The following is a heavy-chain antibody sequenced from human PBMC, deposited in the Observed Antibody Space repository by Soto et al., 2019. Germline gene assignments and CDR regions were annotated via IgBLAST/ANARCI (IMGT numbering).Heavy chain of an antibody. J-gene: IGHJ5*02. V-gene: IGHV4-59*11. D-gene: IGHD6-6*01. CDR3: AREVVETSSLWLDP. CDR2: IYNSGST. Sequence: SETLSLTCTVSGGSISGHHWSWIRQPPGKGLEWIGFIYNSGSTNYNPSLESRVAISVDTSKNQFSLKVRSVTAADTAVYYCAREVVETSSLWLDPWGQGILVTVSS. CDR1: GGSISGHH.